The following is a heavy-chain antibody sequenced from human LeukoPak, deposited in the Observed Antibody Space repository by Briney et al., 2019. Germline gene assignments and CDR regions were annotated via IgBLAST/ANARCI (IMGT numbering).Heavy chain of an antibody. J-gene: IGHJ4*02. V-gene: IGHV3-48*04. D-gene: IGHD3-16*02. CDR2: ISSGSGTI. CDR1: GFTFSNAW. Sequence: GGSLRLSCAASGFTFSNAWMSWVRQAPGKGLEWVSYISSGSGTIYYADSVKGRFTISRDNAKNSLYLQMNSLRAEDTAVYYCARDAYRGLDYWGQGTLVTVSS. CDR3: ARDAYRGLDY.